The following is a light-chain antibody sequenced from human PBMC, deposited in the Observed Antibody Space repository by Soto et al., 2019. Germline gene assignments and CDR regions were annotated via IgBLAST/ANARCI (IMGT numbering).Light chain of an antibody. Sequence: DIQLTQSPSSLSASVGDRVTITCRASQRIGSFLNWYQQKPGKAPKFLISAASTLQSGVPSRFRGSGSGTDFTLTISSLQPDDLATDFCQQSYRPPYTFGQGTKLEIK. V-gene: IGKV1-39*01. CDR1: QRIGSF. CDR2: AAS. CDR3: QQSYRPPYT. J-gene: IGKJ2*01.